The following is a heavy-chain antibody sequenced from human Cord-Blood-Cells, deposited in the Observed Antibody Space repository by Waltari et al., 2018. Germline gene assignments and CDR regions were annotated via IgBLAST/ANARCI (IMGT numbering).Heavy chain of an antibody. D-gene: IGHD3-22*01. CDR3: ARAQPPYYYDSSGYYYNWFDP. Sequence: QVQLVESGGGVVQTGRSLRLSCAASGFTFSSYGLHWVRQAPGQGPEWVAVIWYDGSNKYYADSVKGRFTISRDNSKNTLYLQMNSLRAEDTAVYYCARAQPPYYYDSSGYYYNWFDPWGQGTLVTVSS. V-gene: IGHV3-33*01. CDR2: IWYDGSNK. CDR1: GFTFSSYG. J-gene: IGHJ5*02.